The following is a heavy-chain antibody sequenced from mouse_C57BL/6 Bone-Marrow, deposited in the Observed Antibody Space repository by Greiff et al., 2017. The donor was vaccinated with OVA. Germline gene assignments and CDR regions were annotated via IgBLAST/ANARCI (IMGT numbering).Heavy chain of an antibody. V-gene: IGHV5-6*01. CDR2: ISSGGSYT. CDR3: ASQLTTVVARDFDV. Sequence: EVKLMESGGDLVKPGGSLKLSCAASGFTFSSYGMSWVRQTPDKRLEWVATISSGGSYTYYPVSVKGRFTLSRDNAKNTLYLQMSSLKSEDTAMYYCASQLTTVVARDFDVWGTGTTVTVSS. D-gene: IGHD1-1*01. J-gene: IGHJ1*03. CDR1: GFTFSSYG.